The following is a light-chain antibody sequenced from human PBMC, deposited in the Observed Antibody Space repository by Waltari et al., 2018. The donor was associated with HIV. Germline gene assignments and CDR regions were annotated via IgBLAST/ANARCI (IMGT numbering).Light chain of an antibody. J-gene: IGLJ3*02. CDR2: STN. V-gene: IGLV8-61*01. CDR3: VLYMGSGIGV. CDR1: SGSVSTRHY. Sequence: HTVVTQEPSFSVSPGGTVTLTCGSSSGSVSTRHYPRWYQQTPGQAPRTLIYSTNTRSSGVPDRFSGSILGNKAALTITGAQADDESDYYCVLYMGSGIGVFGGGTKLTVL.